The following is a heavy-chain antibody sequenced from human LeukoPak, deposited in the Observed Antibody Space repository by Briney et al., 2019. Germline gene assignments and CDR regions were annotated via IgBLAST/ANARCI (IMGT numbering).Heavy chain of an antibody. D-gene: IGHD3-3*01. CDR2: INHSGNT. V-gene: IGHV4-34*01. J-gene: IGHJ4*02. Sequence: SEALSLTCAVYGGSFSDYYWSWIRQSPLKGLEWIGEINHSGNTNYNPSLKSRVTISVDTSKNQFALKLSSVTAADTAVYYCATNRSWSGYSSWDKGTLVSVSS. CDR1: GGSFSDYY. CDR3: ATNRSWSGYSS.